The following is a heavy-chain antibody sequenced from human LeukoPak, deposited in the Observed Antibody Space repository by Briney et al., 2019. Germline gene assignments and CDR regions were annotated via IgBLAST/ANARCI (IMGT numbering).Heavy chain of an antibody. CDR2: INPNSGGT. J-gene: IGHJ4*02. D-gene: IGHD6-6*01. V-gene: IGHV1-2*02. Sequence: ASVKVSCKASGYTFTGYYMHWVRQAPGQGLEWMGWINPNSGGTNYAQKFQGRVTMTRDTSISTAYMELSRLRSDDTAVYYCARELVSEGIAARPFDYWGQGTLVTVSS. CDR1: GYTFTGYY. CDR3: ARELVSEGIAARPFDY.